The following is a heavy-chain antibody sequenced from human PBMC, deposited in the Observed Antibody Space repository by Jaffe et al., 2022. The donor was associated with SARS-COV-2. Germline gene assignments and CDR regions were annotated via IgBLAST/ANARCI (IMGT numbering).Heavy chain of an antibody. V-gene: IGHV4-59*01. D-gene: IGHD3-10*01. CDR3: ARYQYGAGSFDI. CDR1: GGSITSYY. Sequence: QVQLQESGPGLVKPSETLSLTCTVSGGSITSYYWGWIRQPPGKGLEWVGYIYHTGTTNYNPSLKSRVTISVDTSKDQFSLKLNSVTAADTAVYYCARYQYGAGSFDIWGQGTMITVSS. J-gene: IGHJ3*02. CDR2: IYHTGTT.